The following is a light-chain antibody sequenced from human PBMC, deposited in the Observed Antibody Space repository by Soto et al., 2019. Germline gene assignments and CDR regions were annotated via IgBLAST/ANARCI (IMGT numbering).Light chain of an antibody. J-gene: IGLJ1*01. CDR2: EVS. CDR3: SSYASSAAYV. CDR1: SSDIGGYNY. V-gene: IGLV2-14*01. Sequence: QSVLTQPASVSRSPGQSITISCTGTSSDIGGYNYVSWYQLHPGKAPKLMVYEVSYRPSGVSSRFSGSKSANTASLTISGLQAEDEADYYCSSYASSAAYVFGTGTKVTVL.